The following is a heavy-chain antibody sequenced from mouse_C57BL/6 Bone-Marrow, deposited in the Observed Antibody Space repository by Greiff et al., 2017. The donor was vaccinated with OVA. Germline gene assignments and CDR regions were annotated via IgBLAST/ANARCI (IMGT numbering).Heavy chain of an antibody. CDR2: IHPNSGST. J-gene: IGHJ4*01. V-gene: IGHV1-64*01. Sequence: QVQLQQPGAELVKPGASVKLSCKASGYTFTSYWMPWVKQRPGQGLEWIGMIHPNSGSTNYNEKFKSKATLTVDKSSSTAYMQLSSLTSEDAAVYYCARFGSSERAMDRDYWGQGTSVTVSS. D-gene: IGHD1-1*01. CDR1: GYTFTSYW. CDR3: ARFGSSERAMDRDY.